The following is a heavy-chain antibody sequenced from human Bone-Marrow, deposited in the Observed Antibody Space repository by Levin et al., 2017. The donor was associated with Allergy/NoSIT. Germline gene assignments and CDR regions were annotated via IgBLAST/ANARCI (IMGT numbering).Heavy chain of an antibody. J-gene: IGHJ6*03. CDR2: LSGSGDGT. CDR1: GFNFITYA. Sequence: GGSLRLSCEASGFNFITYAMAWVRQAPGKGLEWVSSLSGSGDGTFYADSVKGRFTISRDNPKSTLYLQMDSLRVEDTAIYYCVRGIYDFWSDYGSDWDYQYHMEVWGKGTTVTVSS. D-gene: IGHD3-3*01. CDR3: VRGIYDFWSDYGSDWDYQYHMEV. V-gene: IGHV3-23*01.